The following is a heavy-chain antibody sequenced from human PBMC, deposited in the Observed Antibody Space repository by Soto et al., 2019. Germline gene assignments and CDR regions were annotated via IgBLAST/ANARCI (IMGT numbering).Heavy chain of an antibody. V-gene: IGHV3-11*01. Sequence: TGGSLRLSCAASGFTFSDYYMSWIRQAPGKGLEWVSYISSSGSTIYYADSVKGRFTISRDNAKNSLYLQMNSLRAEDTAVYYCARDIVVVPAASYYYYGMDVWGQGTTVTVSS. D-gene: IGHD2-2*01. J-gene: IGHJ6*02. CDR2: ISSSGSTI. CDR1: GFTFSDYY. CDR3: ARDIVVVPAASYYYYGMDV.